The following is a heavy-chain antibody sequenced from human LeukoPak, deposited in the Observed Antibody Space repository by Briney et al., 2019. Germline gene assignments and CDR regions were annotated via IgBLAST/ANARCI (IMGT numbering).Heavy chain of an antibody. CDR2: ISGYNGNT. J-gene: IGHJ4*02. D-gene: IGHD4-17*01. CDR3: ARYLSLGRHDYGEPFDY. V-gene: IGHV1-18*01. Sequence: VASVKVSCKTSGYTFTNYGISWVRQAPGQGPEWMGWISGYNGNTNYVQKFQGRVTMTTDTSTSTPSMELRSLRSDDTAVYYCARYLSLGRHDYGEPFDYWGQGTQVTVSS. CDR1: GYTFTNYG.